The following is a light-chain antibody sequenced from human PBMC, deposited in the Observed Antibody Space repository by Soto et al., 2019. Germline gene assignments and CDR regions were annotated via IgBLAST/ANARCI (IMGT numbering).Light chain of an antibody. J-gene: IGKJ1*01. CDR1: QTVSSSY. CDR3: QQSGT. Sequence: EMVLTQSPGTLSLSPGERATLSCRASQTVSSSYLAWYQHKPGQAPRLLIYAASKRALGIPDKFSGSGSGTDFTLTINRREPEDFAVYYCQQSGTFGQGTKVEI. CDR2: AAS. V-gene: IGKV3-20*01.